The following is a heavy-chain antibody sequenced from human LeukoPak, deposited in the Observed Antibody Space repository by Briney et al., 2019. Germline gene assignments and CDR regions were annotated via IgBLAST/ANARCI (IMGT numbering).Heavy chain of an antibody. D-gene: IGHD2-2*01. V-gene: IGHV4-34*01. CDR1: GGSFSGYY. Sequence: SETLSLTCAVYGGSFSGYYWSWIRQPPGKGLEWIGEINHSGSTNYNPSLKSRVTISVDRSKNQFSLKLSSVTAADTAVYYCARDVRVYQLPTNDAFDIWAKGQWSPSLQ. CDR2: INHSGST. J-gene: IGHJ3*02. CDR3: ARDVRVYQLPTNDAFDI.